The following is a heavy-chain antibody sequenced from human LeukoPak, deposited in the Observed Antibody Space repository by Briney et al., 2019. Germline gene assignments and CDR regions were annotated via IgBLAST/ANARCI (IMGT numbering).Heavy chain of an antibody. CDR2: IIPIFGTA. V-gene: IGHV1-69*01. CDR1: GGTFSSYA. J-gene: IGHJ4*02. D-gene: IGHD1-26*01. CDR3: TSSKSGSYVNYFDY. Sequence: SVKVSCKASGGTFSSYAISWVRQAPEQGLEWMGGIIPIFGTANYAQKFQGRVTVTADESTSTAYMELSSLRSEDTAVYYCTSSKSGSYVNYFDYWGQGTLATVPS.